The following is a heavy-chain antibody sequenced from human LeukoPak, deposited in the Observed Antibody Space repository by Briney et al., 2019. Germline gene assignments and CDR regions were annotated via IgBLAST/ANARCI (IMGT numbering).Heavy chain of an antibody. CDR2: ISSSGSTI. CDR1: GFTFSDYY. J-gene: IGHJ4*02. CDR3: ARVVVVAANPEYYFDY. D-gene: IGHD2-15*01. V-gene: IGHV3-11*01. Sequence: PGGSLRLSCAASGFTFSDYYMSWIRQAPGKGLEWVSYISSSGSTIYYADSVKGRFTISRDNAKNSLYLQMNSLRAGDTAVYYCARVVVVAANPEYYFDYWGQGTLVTVSS.